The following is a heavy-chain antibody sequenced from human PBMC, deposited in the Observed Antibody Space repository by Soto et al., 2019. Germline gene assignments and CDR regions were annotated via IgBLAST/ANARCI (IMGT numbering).Heavy chain of an antibody. CDR3: ARASAGALYEF. V-gene: IGHV1-18*01. D-gene: IGHD3-22*01. CDR2: ISGYNGYP. J-gene: IGHJ4*02. Sequence: QVQLVQSGAAVRKPGASVNVSCKTSGYIFTNYGVAWVRQAPGQGLELVAWISGYNGYPKHTQKFQGRVTVPTDTTTRTGYMELRNLRSDDTAVYYCARASAGALYEFWGQGTRVTVSS. CDR1: GYIFTNYG.